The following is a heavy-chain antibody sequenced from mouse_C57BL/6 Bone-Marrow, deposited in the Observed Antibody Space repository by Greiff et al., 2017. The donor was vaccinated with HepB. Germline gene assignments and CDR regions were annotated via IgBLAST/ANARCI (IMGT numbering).Heavy chain of an antibody. CDR3: AREGWLLSYWYFDV. CDR1: GYTFTSYG. Sequence: QVQLKESGAELARPGASVKLSCKASGYTFTSYGISWVKQRTGQGLEWIGEIYPRSGNTYYNEKFKGKATLTADKSSSTAYMELRSLTSEDSAVYFCAREGWLLSYWYFDVWGTGTTVTVPS. J-gene: IGHJ1*03. D-gene: IGHD2-3*01. V-gene: IGHV1-81*01. CDR2: IYPRSGNT.